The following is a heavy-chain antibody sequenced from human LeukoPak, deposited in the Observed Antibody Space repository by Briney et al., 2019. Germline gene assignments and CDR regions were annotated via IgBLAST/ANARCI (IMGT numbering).Heavy chain of an antibody. CDR3: ARVNTFYGDYEGYYFDY. J-gene: IGHJ4*02. CDR2: ITTSGTYA. V-gene: IGHV3-21*01. CDR1: GFTFSSNT. Sequence: GGSLRLSCATSGFTFSSNTMNWVRQAPGKGLEWVSSITTSGTYAYYADSVKGRFTISRDNAKNSLYLQMNSLRAEDTAVYYCARVNTFYGDYEGYYFDYWGQGALVTVSS. D-gene: IGHD4-17*01.